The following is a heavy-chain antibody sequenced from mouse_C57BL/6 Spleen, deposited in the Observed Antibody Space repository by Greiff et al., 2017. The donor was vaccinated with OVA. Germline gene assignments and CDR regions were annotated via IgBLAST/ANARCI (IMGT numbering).Heavy chain of an antibody. CDR3: ARSITAVVATDY. CDR1: GYTFTSYW. CDR2: INPSNGGT. D-gene: IGHD1-1*01. J-gene: IGHJ2*01. V-gene: IGHV1-53*01. Sequence: QVQLQQPGTELVKPGASVKLSCKASGYTFTSYWMHWVKQRPGQGLEWIGNINPSNGGTNYNEKFKSKATLTVDKSSSTAYMHLSSLTSGDSAVYYCARSITAVVATDYWGQSTTLTVST.